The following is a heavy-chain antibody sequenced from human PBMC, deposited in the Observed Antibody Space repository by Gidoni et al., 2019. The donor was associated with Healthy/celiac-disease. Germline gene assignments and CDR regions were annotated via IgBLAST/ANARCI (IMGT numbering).Heavy chain of an antibody. V-gene: IGHV1-2*02. CDR1: GYTFTGYY. CDR2: INPNSGGT. D-gene: IGHD1-7*01. Sequence: QVQLVQSGAEVKKPGASVKVSCKASGYTFTGYYMHWVRQAHGQGLEWMGWINPNSGGTTYAQKFQGRVTMTRDTSISTAYMELSRLRSDDTAVYYCARGTHQFVAGTFDYWGQGTLVTVSS. J-gene: IGHJ4*02. CDR3: ARGTHQFVAGTFDY.